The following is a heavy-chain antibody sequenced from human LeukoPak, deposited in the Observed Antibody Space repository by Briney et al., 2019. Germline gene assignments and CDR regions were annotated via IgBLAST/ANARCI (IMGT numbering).Heavy chain of an antibody. CDR3: ARDNSMENTAWWFDP. CDR1: GYTFTSYY. Sequence: ASVKVSCKASGYTFTSYYMHWVRQAPGKGLEWMGLINPTGDKTWYAQKFQGRVTLTRDMSTTTDYMELSSLTSEDTAVYHCARDNSMENTAWWFDPWGQGTLVIVSS. J-gene: IGHJ5*02. CDR2: INPTGDKT. V-gene: IGHV1-46*01. D-gene: IGHD1-1*01.